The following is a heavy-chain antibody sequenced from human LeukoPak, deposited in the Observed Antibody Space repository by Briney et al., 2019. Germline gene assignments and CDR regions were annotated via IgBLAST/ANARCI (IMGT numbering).Heavy chain of an antibody. CDR2: IYFSGTT. V-gene: IGHV4-59*08. Sequence: PSETLSLTCTVSGDSINAYYWGWIRQPPGKELEWIGYIYFSGTTKYNPSLESRVTISVETSKNQFSLKLSSVTAADTAVYYCARRRAEGGSNGHYNWFDPWGQGILVTVSS. CDR3: ARRRAEGGSNGHYNWFDP. J-gene: IGHJ5*02. D-gene: IGHD6-13*01. CDR1: GDSINAYY.